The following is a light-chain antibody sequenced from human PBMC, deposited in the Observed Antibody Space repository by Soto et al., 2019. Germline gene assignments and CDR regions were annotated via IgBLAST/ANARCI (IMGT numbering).Light chain of an antibody. CDR2: DAS. CDR1: QDISNY. CDR3: QQYDNPPPFT. J-gene: IGKJ3*01. Sequence: DIQMTQSPSSLSASVGDRVTITCQASQDISNYLNWYQQKPGKAPKLLIYDASNLETGVPSRFSGSGSGTDFTFTISNLQPEDIATYYCQQYDNPPPFTFGPGTKVDIK. V-gene: IGKV1-33*01.